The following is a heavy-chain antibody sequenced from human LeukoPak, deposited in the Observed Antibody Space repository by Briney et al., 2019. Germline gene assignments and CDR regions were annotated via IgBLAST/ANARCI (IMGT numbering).Heavy chain of an antibody. Sequence: SGGSLRLSCAASGFTFSSYAMSWVRQAPGKGLEWVANIEQDGSEKYYVDSVKGRFTISRDNAKNSLYLQMNSLRAEDTAVYYCAKGFSPYYDSSEGWFDPWGQGTLVTVSS. V-gene: IGHV3-7*05. J-gene: IGHJ5*02. CDR3: AKGFSPYYDSSEGWFDP. CDR1: GFTFSSYA. D-gene: IGHD3-22*01. CDR2: IEQDGSEK.